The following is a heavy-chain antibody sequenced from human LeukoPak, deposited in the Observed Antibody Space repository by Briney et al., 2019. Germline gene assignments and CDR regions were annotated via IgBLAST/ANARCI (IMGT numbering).Heavy chain of an antibody. Sequence: GGSLRLSCAASGFTLSSYDMHWVRQAKGKGLEWVSAIGTAGDTYYPGSVKGRFTISRENAKNSLYLQMNSLRAGDTAVYYCARAPTQGWYFDLWGRGTLVTVSS. CDR2: IGTAGDT. CDR1: GFTLSSYD. J-gene: IGHJ2*01. CDR3: ARAPTQGWYFDL. V-gene: IGHV3-13*01.